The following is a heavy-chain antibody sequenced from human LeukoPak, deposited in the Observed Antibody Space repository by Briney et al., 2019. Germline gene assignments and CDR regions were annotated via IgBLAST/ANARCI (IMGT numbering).Heavy chain of an antibody. J-gene: IGHJ5*02. CDR3: ARHGIYHGLGSSYGLPNWFDP. D-gene: IGHD3-10*01. CDR1: GGSISSTRYY. V-gene: IGHV4-39*01. Sequence: SETLSLTCTVSGGSISSTRYYWGWIRQPPGKGLEWIGSIYYSGSTYYNPSLKSRVTMSVDRSKNQFSLKLSSVTAADTAVYYCARHGIYHGLGSSYGLPNWFDPWGQGTLVTVSS. CDR2: IYYSGST.